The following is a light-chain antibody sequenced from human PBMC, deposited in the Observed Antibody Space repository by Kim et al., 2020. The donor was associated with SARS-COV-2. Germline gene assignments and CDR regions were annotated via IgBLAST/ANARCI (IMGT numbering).Light chain of an antibody. CDR2: LEGSGSY. CDR1: SGHSSYI. V-gene: IGLV4-60*03. Sequence: QPVLTQSSSVSASLGSSVKLTCTLSSGHSSYIIAWHQQQPGKAPRYLMKLEGSGSYNKGSGVPDRFSGSSSGADRYLTISNLQSEDEADYYCETWDSNTWVFGGGTQLTVL. CDR3: ETWDSNTWV. J-gene: IGLJ3*02.